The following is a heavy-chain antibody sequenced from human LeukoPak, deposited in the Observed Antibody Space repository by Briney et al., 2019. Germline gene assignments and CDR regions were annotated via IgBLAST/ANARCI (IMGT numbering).Heavy chain of an antibody. CDR1: GFTFSSYA. D-gene: IGHD3-10*01. Sequence: PGGSLRLSCAASGFTFSSYAMNWVRQSPGKGLEWVSVVYRDGGIYYADSVKGRFTISKDNSNNMVYLQMNSLRAEDTAVYYCAMGTFGDPLALWGQGTLVTVSS. CDR3: AMGTFGDPLAL. CDR2: VYRDGGI. V-gene: IGHV3-66*01. J-gene: IGHJ4*02.